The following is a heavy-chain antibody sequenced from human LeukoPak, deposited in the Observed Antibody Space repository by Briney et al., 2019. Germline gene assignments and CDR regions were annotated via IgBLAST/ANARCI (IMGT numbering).Heavy chain of an antibody. CDR2: SRDKAHSYST. Sequence: PGGSLRLSCAASGLTFSEHYMDWVRQAPGKGLEWVGRSRDKAHSYSTEYAPSVSGRFTISRDDTKNLLYLQMNSLRAEDTAVYYCARDRDYYGDKYFDYWGQGTLVTVSS. D-gene: IGHD1-26*01. J-gene: IGHJ4*02. V-gene: IGHV3-72*01. CDR1: GLTFSEHY. CDR3: ARDRDYYGDKYFDY.